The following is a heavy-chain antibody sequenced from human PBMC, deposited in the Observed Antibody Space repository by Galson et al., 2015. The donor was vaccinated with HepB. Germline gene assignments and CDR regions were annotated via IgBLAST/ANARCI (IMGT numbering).Heavy chain of an antibody. CDR3: VADPQDTSIWRYPRQYSA. Sequence: SVKVSCKASGFTLDTAAMQWVRQAREQRLEWIGWIVFGTGNTNYGQNFQGRVTFTKDMSTNTAYMELSSLRSEDTAMYYCVADPQDTSIWRYPRQYSAWGLGTLVSVSS. J-gene: IGHJ5*02. CDR2: IVFGTGNT. V-gene: IGHV1-58*02. CDR1: GFTLDTAA. D-gene: IGHD6-6*01.